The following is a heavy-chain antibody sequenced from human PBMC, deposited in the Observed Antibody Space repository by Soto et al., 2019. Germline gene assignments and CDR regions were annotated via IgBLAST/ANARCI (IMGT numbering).Heavy chain of an antibody. CDR3: AKFYYGDYSYYYYGMDV. D-gene: IGHD4-17*01. V-gene: IGHV3-23*01. Sequence: EVQVLESRGGLVQPGGSLRLSCAASGFTFSSYAMSWVRQAPGKGLEWVSAISGSGDSTRYADSVQGRFTISRDTSKHTLYLQMNSLRAEDTAVYYCAKFYYGDYSYYYYGMDVWGQGTTVTVSS. CDR2: ISGSGDST. J-gene: IGHJ6*02. CDR1: GFTFSSYA.